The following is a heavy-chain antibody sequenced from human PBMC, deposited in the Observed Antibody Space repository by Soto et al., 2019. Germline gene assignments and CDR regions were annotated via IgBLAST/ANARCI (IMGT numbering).Heavy chain of an antibody. V-gene: IGHV4-61*01. D-gene: IGHD6-19*01. CDR3: ARALGAVAGKFDY. CDR1: GGSVSSGSYY. CDR2: IYYSGST. J-gene: IGHJ4*02. Sequence: PSETLSLTCTVSGGSVSSGSYYWSWIRQPPGKGLEWIGYIYYSGSTNYNPSLKSRVTISVDTSKNQFSLKLSSVTAADTAVYYCARALGAVAGKFDYWGQGTLVTVSS.